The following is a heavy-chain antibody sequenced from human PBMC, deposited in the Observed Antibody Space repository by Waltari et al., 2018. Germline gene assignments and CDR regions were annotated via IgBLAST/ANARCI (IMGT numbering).Heavy chain of an antibody. CDR3: VKDGDFFVPGYDAFDV. D-gene: IGHD4-17*01. CDR1: GFTFIDYW. Sequence: EEQLVESGGGLVQPGESLRLSCEASGFTFIDYWMTWVRQAPGKGREWVANSKTDGTEKNYVNSVKGRFTISRDNAKNSLSLQMDSLRAEDTATYYCVKDGDFFVPGYDAFDVWGQGTMVTVSS. J-gene: IGHJ3*01. V-gene: IGHV3-7*01. CDR2: SKTDGTEK.